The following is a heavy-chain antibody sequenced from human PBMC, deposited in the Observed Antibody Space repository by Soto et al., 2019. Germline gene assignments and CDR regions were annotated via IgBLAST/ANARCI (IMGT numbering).Heavy chain of an antibody. CDR3: ARRNYDTSGYYYWFDP. V-gene: IGHV4-4*03. D-gene: IGHD3-22*01. Sequence: LPETLSLTCAVSGGSISSSNWWSWVRQSPGKGLEWIGEIYPSGSTNYNPPLKSRVTISVDKSKNQFSLKLTSVTAADTAVYYCARRNYDTSGYYYWFDPWGQGTLVTVSS. J-gene: IGHJ5*02. CDR1: GGSISSSNW. CDR2: IYPSGST.